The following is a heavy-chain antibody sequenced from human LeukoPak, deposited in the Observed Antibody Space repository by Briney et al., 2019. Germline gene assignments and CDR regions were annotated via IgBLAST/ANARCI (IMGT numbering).Heavy chain of an antibody. CDR3: AHSPTLRDFDY. V-gene: IGHV2-5*02. Sequence: SGPTLAKPTHTLTLTCTFSGFSLSTSGVGVGWIRQPPGKALETLAPNYLDDDKRNTPYLNSRLTITKDTSKNQVVLTMTNMDPVDTATYYCAHSPTLRDFDYWGQGTLVTVSS. D-gene: IGHD1-1*01. CDR1: GFSLSTSGVG. J-gene: IGHJ4*02. CDR2: NYLDDDK.